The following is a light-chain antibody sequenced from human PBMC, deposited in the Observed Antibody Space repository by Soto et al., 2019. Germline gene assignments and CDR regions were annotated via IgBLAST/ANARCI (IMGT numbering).Light chain of an antibody. Sequence: EFVLTRPPETLSLSPGERATLSCRAIQTVRNNYLAWYQQKPGQAPRLLIYGASSRATGVPDRFSGGGSGTDFTLTISILEPEDFAVYYCQHFVNSRTWTFGQGTKVEIK. CDR1: QTVRNNY. J-gene: IGKJ1*01. CDR2: GAS. CDR3: QHFVNSRTWT. V-gene: IGKV3-20*01.